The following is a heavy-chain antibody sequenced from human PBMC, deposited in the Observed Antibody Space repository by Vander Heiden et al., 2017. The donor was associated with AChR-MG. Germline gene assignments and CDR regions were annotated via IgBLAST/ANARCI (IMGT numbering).Heavy chain of an antibody. CDR1: GYTFTSYG. D-gene: IGHD4-17*01. CDR2: ISAYNGNT. J-gene: IGHJ6*02. Sequence: QVQLVESGAEVKKPGASVKVSCKASGYTFTSYGISWVRQAPGQGLEWMGWISAYNGNTNYAQKLQGRVTMTTDTSTSTAYMELRSLRSDDTAVYYCARDQTTVTTFVQVVGGGMDVWGQGTTVTVSS. CDR3: ARDQTTVTTFVQVVGGGMDV. V-gene: IGHV1-18*01.